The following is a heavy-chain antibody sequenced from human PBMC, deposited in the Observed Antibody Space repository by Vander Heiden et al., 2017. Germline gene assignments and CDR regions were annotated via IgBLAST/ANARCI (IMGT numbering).Heavy chain of an antibody. V-gene: IGHV4-39*01. CDR3: ARQTGVGGAAFYYYYGMDV. CDR1: GGSISSSSYY. J-gene: IGHJ6*02. CDR2: IYYSGST. D-gene: IGHD2-15*01. Sequence: QLQLQESGPGLVKPSETLSLTCTVSGGSISSSSYYWGWIRQPPGKGLEWIGSIYYSGSTYYNPPLKSRVTISVDTSKNQFSLKLSSVTAADTAVYYCARQTGVGGAAFYYYYGMDVWGQGTTVNVSS.